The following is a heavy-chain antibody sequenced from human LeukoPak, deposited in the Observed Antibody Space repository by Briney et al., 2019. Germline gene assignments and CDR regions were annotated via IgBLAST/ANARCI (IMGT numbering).Heavy chain of an antibody. V-gene: IGHV4-39*07. CDR1: GVSISSSSYY. CDR2: IYYSGST. Sequence: SETLSLTCTVSGVSISSSSYYWGWIRQPPGKGLEWIGSIYYSGSTYYNPSLKSRVTISVDTSKNQFSLKLSSVTAADTAVYYCARGRLLPVSDAFDIWGQGTMVTVSS. CDR3: ARGRLLPVSDAFDI. J-gene: IGHJ3*02. D-gene: IGHD2-15*01.